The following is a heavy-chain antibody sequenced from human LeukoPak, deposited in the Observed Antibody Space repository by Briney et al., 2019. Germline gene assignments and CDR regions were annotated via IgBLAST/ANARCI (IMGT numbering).Heavy chain of an antibody. Sequence: SETLSLTCAVYGGSFSGYYWSWIRQPPGKGLEWIGEINHSGSTNYNPSLKSRVTISVDTSKNQFSLKLSSVTAADTAVYYCFIAPQKTPYDIWGQGTMVTVSS. CDR3: FIAPQKTPYDI. D-gene: IGHD6-13*01. CDR2: INHSGST. CDR1: GGSFSGYY. J-gene: IGHJ3*02. V-gene: IGHV4-34*01.